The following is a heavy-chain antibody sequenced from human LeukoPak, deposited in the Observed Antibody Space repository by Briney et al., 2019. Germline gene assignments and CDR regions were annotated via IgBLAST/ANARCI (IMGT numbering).Heavy chain of an antibody. CDR3: ARDSNYYDSSGYQTDAFDI. CDR1: GGSISSYY. Sequence: ASETLSLTCTVSGGSISSYYWSWIRQPAGKGLEWIGRIYTSGSTNYNPSLKSRVTMSVDTSRNQFSLKLSSVTAADTAVYYCARDSNYYDSSGYQTDAFDIWGQGTMVTVSS. CDR2: IYTSGST. D-gene: IGHD3-22*01. V-gene: IGHV4-4*07. J-gene: IGHJ3*02.